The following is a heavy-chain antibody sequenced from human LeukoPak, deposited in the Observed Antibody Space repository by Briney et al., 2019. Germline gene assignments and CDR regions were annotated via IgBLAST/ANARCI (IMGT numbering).Heavy chain of an antibody. CDR1: GDSISSGSYY. V-gene: IGHV4-61*02. D-gene: IGHD1-26*01. CDR3: ARQRRGVGAPPYSYYYYMDV. J-gene: IGHJ6*03. CDR2: IYTSGST. Sequence: SETLSLTCAVSGDSISSGSYYWSWIRQPAGKGLEWIGRIYTSGSTNYNPSLKSRVTISVDTSKNQFSLKLSSVTAADTAVYYCARQRRGVGAPPYSYYYYMDVWGKGTTVTVSS.